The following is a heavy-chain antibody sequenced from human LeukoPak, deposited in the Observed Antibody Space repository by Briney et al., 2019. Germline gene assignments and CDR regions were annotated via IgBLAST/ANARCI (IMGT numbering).Heavy chain of an antibody. CDR1: GFTFSNAW. V-gene: IGHV3-15*01. D-gene: IGHD2-15*01. CDR2: IKSKTDGGTT. Sequence: GGSLRLSCAASGFTFSNAWMSWVRQAPGKGLDWVGRIKSKTDGGTTDYAAPVKGRFTISRDDSKNTLYLQMNSLKTEDTAVYYCTTAGRVVVAATSSTSVDYWGQGTLVTVSS. CDR3: TTAGRVVVAATSSTSVDY. J-gene: IGHJ4*02.